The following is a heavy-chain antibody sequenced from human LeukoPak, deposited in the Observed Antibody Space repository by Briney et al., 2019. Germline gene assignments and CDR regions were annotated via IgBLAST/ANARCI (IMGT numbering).Heavy chain of an antibody. V-gene: IGHV4-39*07. CDR1: GGSISSSSYY. Sequence: SETQSLTCTVSGGSISSSSYYWGWIRQPPGKGLEWIGSIYYSGSTYYNPSLKSRVTISVDTSKNQFSLKLSSVTAADMAVYYCARVSITMIVVVLWGQGTLVTVSS. CDR3: ARVSITMIVVVL. CDR2: IYYSGST. D-gene: IGHD3-22*01. J-gene: IGHJ4*02.